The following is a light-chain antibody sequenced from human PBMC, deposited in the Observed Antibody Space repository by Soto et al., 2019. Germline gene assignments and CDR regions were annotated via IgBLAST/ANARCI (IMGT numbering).Light chain of an antibody. CDR1: TAAVTSNHH. V-gene: IGLV7-46*01. J-gene: IGLJ3*02. CDR3: LLGYSAAGV. CDR2: DTS. Sequence: QAVVTQEPSLTVSPGGTVTLPCGSCTAAVTSNHHPYWFQQKAGQAPRTLIYDTSNKHSWTPARFSGSLLGDKAALALSGAQPDDEGQYYCLLGYSAAGVFGGGT.